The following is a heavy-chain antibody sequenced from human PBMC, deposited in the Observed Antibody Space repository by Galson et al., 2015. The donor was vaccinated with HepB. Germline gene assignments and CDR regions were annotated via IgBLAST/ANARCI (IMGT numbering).Heavy chain of an antibody. D-gene: IGHD3-22*01. V-gene: IGHV3-48*01. CDR1: GFTFSIYS. CDR2: ISSSSSTI. Sequence: SLRLSCAASGFTFSIYSMNWVRQAPGRGLEWVSYISSSSSTIYYADSVKGRFTISRDNAKNSLYLQMNSLRAEDTAVYYCAREKSSSGYYYFDPWGQGTLVTFSS. CDR3: AREKSSSGYYYFDP. J-gene: IGHJ5*02.